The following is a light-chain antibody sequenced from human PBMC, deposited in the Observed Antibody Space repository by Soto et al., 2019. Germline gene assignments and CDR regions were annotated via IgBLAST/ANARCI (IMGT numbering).Light chain of an antibody. CDR3: HQYNTGLRT. V-gene: IGKV3-15*01. CDR1: LNVATN. J-gene: IGKJ1*01. Sequence: TVMTQSPATLSMSPGDRAALSCRASLNVATNMAWYQQKPGQAPRLLIYGASIRATGVPARFTGSGSGTEFTLTINNLPSEDFAVYYCHQYNTGLRTFGRGTRV. CDR2: GAS.